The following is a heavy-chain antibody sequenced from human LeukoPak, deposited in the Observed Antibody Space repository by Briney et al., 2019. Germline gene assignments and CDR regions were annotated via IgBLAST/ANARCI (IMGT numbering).Heavy chain of an antibody. J-gene: IGHJ5*02. CDR2: IYTSGST. CDR1: GGSFSGYY. Sequence: SETLSLTCAVYGGSFSGYYRSWIRQPAGKGLEWIGRIYTSGSTNYNPSLKSRVTMSVDTSKNQFSLKLSSVTAADTAVYYCARDGTQGYCSSTSCYNWFDPWGQGTLVTVSS. CDR3: ARDGTQGYCSSTSCYNWFDP. V-gene: IGHV4-4*07. D-gene: IGHD2-2*01.